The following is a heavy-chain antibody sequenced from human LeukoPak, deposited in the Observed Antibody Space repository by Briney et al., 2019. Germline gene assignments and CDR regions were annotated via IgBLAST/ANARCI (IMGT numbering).Heavy chain of an antibody. Sequence: GGSLRLSCAASGFTFSSYAMHWVRQAPGKGLEWVAVISYDGSNKYYADSVKGRFTISRDNSKNTLYLQMNSLRAEDTAVYYCARVVPAATLDYWGQGTLVTVPS. J-gene: IGHJ4*02. V-gene: IGHV3-30*04. CDR2: ISYDGSNK. D-gene: IGHD2-2*01. CDR1: GFTFSSYA. CDR3: ARVVPAATLDY.